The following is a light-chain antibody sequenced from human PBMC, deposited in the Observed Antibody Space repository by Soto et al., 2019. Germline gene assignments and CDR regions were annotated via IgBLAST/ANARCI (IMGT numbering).Light chain of an antibody. CDR3: QQYGDSPAYT. Sequence: EIILTQSPGTLSVSPGERATLSCRGSQSINREFLAWYQQKPGQAPRLLMFQTSSRASGVPDRFSGSGSGTDFTLTITGLEHEDSAVYYCQQYGDSPAYTFGQGTKLEI. J-gene: IGKJ2*01. V-gene: IGKV3-20*01. CDR2: QTS. CDR1: QSINREF.